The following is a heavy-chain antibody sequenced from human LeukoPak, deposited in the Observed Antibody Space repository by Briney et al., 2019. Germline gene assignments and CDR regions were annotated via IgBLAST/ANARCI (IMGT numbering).Heavy chain of an antibody. D-gene: IGHD5-12*01. J-gene: IGHJ4*02. CDR2: ISGSAGIT. Sequence: GGSLRLSCAASGFTFSSYAMSWVRQALGKGLEWVSAISGSAGITYYADSVKGRFTISRDNSKNTLYLQMNSLRADDTAVYYCAKDPRVATIEIFDYWGQGTLVTVSS. CDR3: AKDPRVATIEIFDY. V-gene: IGHV3-23*01. CDR1: GFTFSSYA.